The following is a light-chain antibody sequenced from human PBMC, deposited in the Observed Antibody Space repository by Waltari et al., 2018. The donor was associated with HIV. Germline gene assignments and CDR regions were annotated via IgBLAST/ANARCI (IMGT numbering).Light chain of an antibody. J-gene: IGKJ4*01. CDR2: AAS. CDR3: QQFDDVPLT. Sequence: DIQMTQFPSSLSASVGDRVTITCHASQDIGTHLNWYQQKPGKAPKLPIYAASNSETGAPSRFSGSGSGTDFALSISSLQPDDLASYYCQQFDDVPLTFAGGTKVEIK. V-gene: IGKV1-33*01. CDR1: QDIGTH.